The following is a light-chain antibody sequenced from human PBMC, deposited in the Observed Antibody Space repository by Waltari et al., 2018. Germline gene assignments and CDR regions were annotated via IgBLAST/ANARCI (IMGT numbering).Light chain of an antibody. CDR2: ATS. J-gene: IGKJ4*01. Sequence: EIVLTQCPGTLSLPPGKRATLSCRASQSVSSSYLAWYQQKPGQAPRLLIYATSSRAPGIPDRFSGSGSGTDFTLTISRLEPEDFAVYYCHQYGSSPRLTFGGGTKVEIK. V-gene: IGKV3-20*01. CDR3: HQYGSSPRLT. CDR1: QSVSSSY.